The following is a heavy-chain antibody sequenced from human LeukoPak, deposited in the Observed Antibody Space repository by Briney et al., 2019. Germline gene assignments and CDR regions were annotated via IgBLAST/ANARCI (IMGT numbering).Heavy chain of an antibody. V-gene: IGHV3-23*01. CDR1: GFTFSSYA. CDR3: ARDRVVFDY. Sequence: GGSLRLSCAASGFTFSSYAMSWVRQAPGKGLEWVSTISGSGGSTYYADSVKGRFTISRDNSKNTLYLQVNSLRAEDTAVYYCARDRVVFDYWGQGTLVTVSS. CDR2: ISGSGGST. J-gene: IGHJ4*02. D-gene: IGHD2-15*01.